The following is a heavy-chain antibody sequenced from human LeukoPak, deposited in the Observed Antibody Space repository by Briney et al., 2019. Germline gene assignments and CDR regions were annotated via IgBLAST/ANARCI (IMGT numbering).Heavy chain of an antibody. CDR2: ISYDGSNK. V-gene: IGHV3-30*18. D-gene: IGHD6-13*01. Sequence: PGGSLRLSCAASGFTFSSYGMHWVRQAPGKGLEWVAVISYDGSNKYYADSVKGRFTISRDNSKNTLYLQMNSLRAEDTAVYYWAKNQSSEYGSSWSGGSPPWGQGTWVPV. CDR3: AKNQSSEYGSSWSGGSPP. CDR1: GFTFSSYG. J-gene: IGHJ5*02.